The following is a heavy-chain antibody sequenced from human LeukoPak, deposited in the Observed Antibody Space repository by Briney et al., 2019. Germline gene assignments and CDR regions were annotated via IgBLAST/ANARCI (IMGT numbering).Heavy chain of an antibody. CDR1: GGSISSYY. V-gene: IGHV4-4*09. Sequence: SETLSLTCTVSGGSISSYYWSWIRQPPGKGLEWIGYIYTSGSTNYNPSLKSRVTISVDTSKNQFSLKLSSVTAADTAVYYCARSKDYYDSSGYAKWGQGTLVTVSS. CDR3: ARSKDYYDSSGYAK. CDR2: IYTSGST. J-gene: IGHJ4*02. D-gene: IGHD3-22*01.